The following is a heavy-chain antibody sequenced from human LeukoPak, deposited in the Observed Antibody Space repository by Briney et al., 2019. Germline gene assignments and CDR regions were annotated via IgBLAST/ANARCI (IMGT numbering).Heavy chain of an antibody. CDR1: GGSLSSRNYY. CDR3: ARLGGSGDTFDI. J-gene: IGHJ3*02. CDR2: IYSSGST. V-gene: IGHV4-39*02. Sequence: SETLSLTCTVSGGSLSSRNYYGGWIRQPPGKGREWIGCIYSSGSTYYNPSLMSRVTIPVATSKSHFSLTLSSVTAADTAVYYCARLGGSGDTFDIWGQGTMVTVSS. D-gene: IGHD3-10*01.